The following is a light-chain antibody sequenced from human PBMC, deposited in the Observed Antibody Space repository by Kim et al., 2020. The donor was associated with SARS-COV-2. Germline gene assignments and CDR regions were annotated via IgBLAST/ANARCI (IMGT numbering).Light chain of an antibody. Sequence: QSVPISCTGTRSDVGGYNYVSWYQQHPGKAPKLMIYDVSKRPSGVPDRFSGSKSGNTASLTISGLQAEDEADYYCCSYAGSYGVVFGGGTQLTVL. CDR3: CSYAGSYGVV. CDR1: RSDVGGYNY. J-gene: IGLJ2*01. CDR2: DVS. V-gene: IGLV2-11*01.